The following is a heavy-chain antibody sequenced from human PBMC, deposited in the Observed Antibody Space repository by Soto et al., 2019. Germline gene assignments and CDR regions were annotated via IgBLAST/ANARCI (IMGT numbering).Heavy chain of an antibody. CDR3: ARVSVGAYYFDY. D-gene: IGHD1-26*01. CDR1: GFTFSSYW. CDR2: INSDGSTT. V-gene: IGHV3-74*01. Sequence: GGSLRLSCAASGFTFSSYWMHWVRQAPGKGLVWVSRINSDGSTTSYADSVKGRFTISRDNAKNTLYLQMNSLRAEDTAVYYCARVSVGAYYFDYWGQGTLVTVSS. J-gene: IGHJ4*02.